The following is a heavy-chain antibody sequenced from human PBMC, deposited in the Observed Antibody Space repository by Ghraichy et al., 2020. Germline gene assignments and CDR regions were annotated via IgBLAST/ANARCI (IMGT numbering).Heavy chain of an antibody. D-gene: IGHD5-18*01. CDR3: ARGTRNVDTAMAFDY. Sequence: SETLSLTCAVYGGSFSGYYWSWIRQPPGKGLEWIGEINHSGSTNYNPSLKSRVTISVDTSKNQFSLKLSSVTAADTAVYYCARGTRNVDTAMAFDYWGQGTLVTVSS. V-gene: IGHV4-34*01. J-gene: IGHJ4*02. CDR2: INHSGST. CDR1: GGSFSGYY.